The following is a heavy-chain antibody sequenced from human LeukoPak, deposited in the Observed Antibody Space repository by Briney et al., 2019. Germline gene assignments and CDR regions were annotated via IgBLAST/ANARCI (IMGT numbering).Heavy chain of an antibody. CDR3: ARGNKGVYYDFWSGYYPTKQDDAFDI. J-gene: IGHJ3*02. CDR1: GFSFSSFE. Sequence: GGCMRLSCVVSGFSFSSFEMNWVRQVPGKGLEWVAYISKNSDTHYADSVKGRFTISRDNARQSLYLQMNSLRAEDTAVYYCARGNKGVYYDFWSGYYPTKQDDAFDIWGQGTMVTVSS. V-gene: IGHV3-48*03. CDR2: ISKNSDT. D-gene: IGHD3-3*01.